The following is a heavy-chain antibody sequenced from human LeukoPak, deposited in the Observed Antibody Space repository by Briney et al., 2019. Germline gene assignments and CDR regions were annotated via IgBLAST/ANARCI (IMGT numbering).Heavy chain of an antibody. Sequence: SGGSLRLSCAASGFTFSDYWMSWVRQAPGKGLEWLSYVTRDSGIRSYVDSVKGRFTISRDNAKNSVYLQMNSLRDEDTAVYYCARDKDWGFDYWGQGVLVTVSS. CDR3: ARDKDWGFDY. D-gene: IGHD7-27*01. V-gene: IGHV3-48*02. CDR1: GFTFSDYW. J-gene: IGHJ4*02. CDR2: VTRDSGIR.